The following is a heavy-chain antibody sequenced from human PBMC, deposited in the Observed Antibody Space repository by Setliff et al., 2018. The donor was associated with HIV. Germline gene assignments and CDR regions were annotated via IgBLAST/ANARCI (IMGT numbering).Heavy chain of an antibody. V-gene: IGHV3-48*04. CDR3: ATDVDTATVFWGSHYLDY. D-gene: IGHD5-18*01. CDR2: ISSSSDSI. CDR1: GFTFSTYN. Sequence: PGGSLRLSCAASGFTFSTYNMNWVRQAPGKGVEWVSYISSSSDSIYYADSVRGRFTVSRDNAKNSLYLQMNILRAEDTAVYYCATDVDTATVFWGSHYLDYWGQGTRVTVAA. J-gene: IGHJ4*02.